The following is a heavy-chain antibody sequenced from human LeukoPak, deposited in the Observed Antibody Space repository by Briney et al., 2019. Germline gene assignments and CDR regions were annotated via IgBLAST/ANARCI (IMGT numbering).Heavy chain of an antibody. CDR1: GYTFTNYA. V-gene: IGHV1-18*01. J-gene: IGHJ3*02. CDR2: GSAYNGNT. CDR3: ARGGSRSPRGDDAFDI. Sequence: ASVTVSCKASGYTFTNYAMNWVRQAPGQGLEWMGWGSAYNGNTELAQKFQGRVTLATDASTSTTYVELRSLTSDDTAVYFCARGGSRSPRGDDAFDIWGQGTMVTVSS. D-gene: IGHD3-10*01.